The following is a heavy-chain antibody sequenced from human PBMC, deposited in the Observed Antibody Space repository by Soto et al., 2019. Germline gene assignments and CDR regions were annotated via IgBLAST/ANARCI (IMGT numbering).Heavy chain of an antibody. CDR2: ISNSGRII. CDR3: AREWGTSIAAAFVY. Sequence: GGSLRLSCAASGFTFSSFEMNWVRQAPGKGLEWVSYISNSGRIIYYADSVKGRFTISRDDAKNSLYLQMNSLRAEDTAVYYCAREWGTSIAAAFVYWGQGPLIAVSS. CDR1: GFTFSSFE. D-gene: IGHD6-6*01. J-gene: IGHJ4*02. V-gene: IGHV3-48*03.